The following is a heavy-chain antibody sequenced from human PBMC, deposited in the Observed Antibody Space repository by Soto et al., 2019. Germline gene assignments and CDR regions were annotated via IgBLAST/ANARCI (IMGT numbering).Heavy chain of an antibody. CDR3: AKILPHLACSSISYHLLD. CDR1: GFTFSSYA. CDR2: IWYDGSNK. V-gene: IGHV3-33*06. D-gene: IGHD2-2*01. J-gene: IGHJ4*02. Sequence: GQSLRLSFAASGFTFSSYAMHWVRQAPGKGLEWVAVIWYDGSNKYYADSVKGRFTLSRDHSKNTLYLQMNSLRAEDTAVYYCAKILPHLACSSISYHLLDWGPGPLV.